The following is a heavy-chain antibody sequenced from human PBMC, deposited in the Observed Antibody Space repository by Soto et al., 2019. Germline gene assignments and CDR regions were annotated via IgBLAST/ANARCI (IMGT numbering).Heavy chain of an antibody. Sequence: GGSLRLSCTASGFTFGDYAMSWFRQAPGKGLEWVGFIRSKAYGGTTEYAASVTGRFTISRDDSKSIAYLQMNSLKTEDTAVYYCTRAPAPTYYDFWSGYYLFGWFDPWGQGTLVTVSS. CDR1: GFTFGDYA. D-gene: IGHD3-3*01. CDR3: TRAPAPTYYDFWSGYYLFGWFDP. J-gene: IGHJ5*02. CDR2: IRSKAYGGTT. V-gene: IGHV3-49*03.